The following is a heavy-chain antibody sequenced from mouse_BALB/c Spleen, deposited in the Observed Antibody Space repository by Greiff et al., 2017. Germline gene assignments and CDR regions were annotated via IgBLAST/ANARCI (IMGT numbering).Heavy chain of an antibody. CDR1: GFNIKDYY. D-gene: IGHD2-10*02. CDR3: AKKYGNYVAY. V-gene: IGHV14-1*02. Sequence: EVKLMESGAELVRPGALVKLSCKASGFNIKDYYMHWVKQRPEQGLEWIGWIDPENGNTIYDPKFQGKASITADTSSNTAYLQLSSLTSEDTAVYYCAKKYGNYVAYWGQGTLVTVSA. CDR2: IDPENGNT. J-gene: IGHJ3*01.